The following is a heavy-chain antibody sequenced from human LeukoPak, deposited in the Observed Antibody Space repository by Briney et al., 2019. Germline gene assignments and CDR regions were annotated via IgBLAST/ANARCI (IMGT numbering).Heavy chain of an antibody. V-gene: IGHV3-23*01. Sequence: GGSLRLSCAASGFTFSSYSMNWVRQAPGKGLEWVSAISGSGGSTYYADSVKGRFTISRDNSKNTLYLQMNSLRAEDTAVYYCAKDRLFSSSGWAEYFQHWGQGTLVTVSS. CDR2: ISGSGGST. CDR3: AKDRLFSSSGWAEYFQH. D-gene: IGHD6-13*01. J-gene: IGHJ1*01. CDR1: GFTFSSYS.